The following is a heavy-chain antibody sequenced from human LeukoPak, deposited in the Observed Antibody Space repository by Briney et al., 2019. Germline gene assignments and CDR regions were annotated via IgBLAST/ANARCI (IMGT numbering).Heavy chain of an antibody. Sequence: GGSLRLSCAASGFTFSGSAMHWVRQASGRGLEWVGRIRSKANNYATTYGASVKGRFTISRDDSKNTAYLQMNSLKTEDTAVYYCTSDASRNNYLYYGMDVWGQGTAVTVSS. CDR2: IRSKANNYAT. CDR1: GFTFSGSA. J-gene: IGHJ6*02. V-gene: IGHV3-73*01. D-gene: IGHD1/OR15-1a*01. CDR3: TSDASRNNYLYYGMDV.